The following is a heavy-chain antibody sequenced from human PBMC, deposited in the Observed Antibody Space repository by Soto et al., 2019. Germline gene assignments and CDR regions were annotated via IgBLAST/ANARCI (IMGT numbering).Heavy chain of an antibody. Sequence: SETLSLTCTVSGGSVSSGSYNWSWIRQPPGKGLEWIGYIYYSGSTNYNPSLKSRVTISVDTSKNQFSLKLSSVTAADTAVYYCARDVDLGPGRGYSYGLEYYGMDVWGQGTTVTVSS. J-gene: IGHJ6*02. D-gene: IGHD5-18*01. V-gene: IGHV4-61*01. CDR3: ARDVDLGPGRGYSYGLEYYGMDV. CDR2: IYYSGST. CDR1: GGSVSSGSYN.